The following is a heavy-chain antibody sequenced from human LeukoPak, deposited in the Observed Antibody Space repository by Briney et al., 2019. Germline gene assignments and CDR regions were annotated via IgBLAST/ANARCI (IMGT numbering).Heavy chain of an antibody. CDR2: IWYDGSNK. CDR3: ARSLWFGVPWDY. J-gene: IGHJ4*02. Sequence: HGGSLRLSCAASGFSFSSYGMHWVRQAPATGLEWEAVIWYDGSNKYYADSLKGRFTISRDNSKNTLYLQMNSLRAEDTAVYYCARSLWFGVPWDYWGQGTLVTVSS. D-gene: IGHD3-10*01. CDR1: GFSFSSYG. V-gene: IGHV3-33*01.